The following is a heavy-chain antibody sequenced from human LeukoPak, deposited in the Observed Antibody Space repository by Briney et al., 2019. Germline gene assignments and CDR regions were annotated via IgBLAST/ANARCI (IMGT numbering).Heavy chain of an antibody. Sequence: GGSLRLSCAASGFTFSSYAMSWVRQAPGKGLEWVSAISGSGGSTYYADSVKGRFTIPRDNSKNTLYLQMNSLRAEDTAVYYCAKDTAMVTSYFDYWGQGTLVTVSS. CDR3: AKDTAMVTSYFDY. CDR2: ISGSGGST. V-gene: IGHV3-23*01. D-gene: IGHD5-18*01. J-gene: IGHJ4*02. CDR1: GFTFSSYA.